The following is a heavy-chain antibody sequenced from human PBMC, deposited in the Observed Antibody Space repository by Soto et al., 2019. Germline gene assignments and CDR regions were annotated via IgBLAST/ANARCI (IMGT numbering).Heavy chain of an antibody. J-gene: IGHJ4*02. CDR1: GYTFTSYA. Sequence: ASVKVSCKASGYTFTSYAMHWVRQAPGQRLEWMGWINAGNGNTKYSQKFQGRVTITRDTSASTAYMELSSLRSGDTAVYYCARGFTSQARRSTWAYSDSWGQGTMV. D-gene: IGHD2-21*01. V-gene: IGHV1-3*01. CDR3: ARGFTSQARRSTWAYSDS. CDR2: INAGNGNT.